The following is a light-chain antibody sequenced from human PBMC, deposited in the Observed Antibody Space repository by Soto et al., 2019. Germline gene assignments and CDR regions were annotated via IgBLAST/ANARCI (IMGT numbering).Light chain of an antibody. CDR2: EVS. CDR1: SSDVGGYNY. CDR3: SSYTSGSTYV. Sequence: QSALTQPASVSGSPGQSITISCTGTSSDVGGYNYVSWYQQHPGKAPKLMLYEVSNRPSGVSNRFSGSKSGNTASLTISGLQAEDEADYYCSSYTSGSTYVFGTGTKLTVL. J-gene: IGLJ1*01. V-gene: IGLV2-14*01.